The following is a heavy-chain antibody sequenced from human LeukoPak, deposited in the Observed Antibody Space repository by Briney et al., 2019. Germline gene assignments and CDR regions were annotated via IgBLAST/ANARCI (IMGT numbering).Heavy chain of an antibody. D-gene: IGHD2/OR15-2a*01. Sequence: PGGSLRLSCAAYGFTFSSYWMSWVRQPPGKGLEWVAKIKQDGSEKYYVDSVKGRFTISRDNAKNSLYLQMNSLRAEDTAVYYCARGPTRANSSDYWGQGARLTVSS. CDR1: GFTFSSYW. V-gene: IGHV3-7*01. CDR3: ARGPTRANSSDY. J-gene: IGHJ4*02. CDR2: IKQDGSEK.